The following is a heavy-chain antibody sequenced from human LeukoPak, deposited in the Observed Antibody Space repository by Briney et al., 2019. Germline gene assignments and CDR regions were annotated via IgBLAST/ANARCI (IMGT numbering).Heavy chain of an antibody. V-gene: IGHV1-2*02. CDR3: GSVRGILSYFDL. J-gene: IGHJ2*01. CDR1: GYTFSDYY. D-gene: IGHD3-16*01. Sequence: ASVKVSCKASGYTFSDYYIHWVRQAPGQGPEWTGWINLNTGGTNYAQKFDGRFSMTRDTSINTAFMELSGLTFDDTAVYYCGSVRGILSYFDLWGRGTLVTVSS. CDR2: INLNTGGT.